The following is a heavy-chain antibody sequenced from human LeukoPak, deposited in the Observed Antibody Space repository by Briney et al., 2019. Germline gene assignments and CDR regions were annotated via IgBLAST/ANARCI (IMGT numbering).Heavy chain of an antibody. CDR2: ISAYNGNT. Sequence: GASVKVSCKASGYTFTSYGISWVRQAPGQGLEWMGWISAYNGNTNYAQKLQGRVTMTADTSTSTAYMELRSLRSDDTAVYYCARSLEFSGIHAWASEDNWFDPWGQGTLVTVSS. D-gene: IGHD3-16*01. CDR3: ARSLEFSGIHAWASEDNWFDP. CDR1: GYTFTSYG. V-gene: IGHV1-18*01. J-gene: IGHJ5*02.